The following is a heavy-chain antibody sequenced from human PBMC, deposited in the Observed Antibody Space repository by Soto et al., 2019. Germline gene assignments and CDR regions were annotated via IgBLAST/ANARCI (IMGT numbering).Heavy chain of an antibody. CDR3: ARSQTYYYDSSGYPAFDY. J-gene: IGHJ4*02. CDR1: GDSVSSNSAA. Sequence: SQTLSLTCAISGDSVSSNSAAWNWIRQSPSRGLEWLGRTYYRSKWYNDYAVSVKSRITINPDTSKNQFSLQLNSVTPEDTAVYYCARSQTYYYDSSGYPAFDYWGQGTLVTVSS. V-gene: IGHV6-1*01. CDR2: TYYRSKWYN. D-gene: IGHD3-22*01.